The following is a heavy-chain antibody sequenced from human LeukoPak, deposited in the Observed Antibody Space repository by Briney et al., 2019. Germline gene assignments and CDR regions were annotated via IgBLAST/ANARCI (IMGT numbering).Heavy chain of an antibody. V-gene: IGHV1-18*01. Sequence: ASVKVSCKASGYTFTSNGISWVRQAPGQGLEWMGWISAYNGNTNYAQKLQGRVTMTTDTSTSTAYMELRSLRSDDTAVYYCAVDTAYGWYFDLWGRGTLVTVSS. CDR2: ISAYNGNT. CDR1: GYTFTSNG. CDR3: AVDTAYGWYFDL. J-gene: IGHJ2*01. D-gene: IGHD5-18*01.